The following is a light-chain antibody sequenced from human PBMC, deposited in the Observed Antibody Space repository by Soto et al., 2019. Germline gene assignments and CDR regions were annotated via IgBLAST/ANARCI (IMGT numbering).Light chain of an antibody. CDR1: QSISSK. J-gene: IGKJ4*01. V-gene: IGKV3-15*01. CDR3: QQYNNWPLT. CDR2: AAS. Sequence: IVMTQSPATLSVSPGERATLSCRASQSISSKLAWYQQKPGQAPRLLIYAASTRATGIPVRFSGSGSGTDFTLTISSLQSEDFAVYYCQQYNNWPLTFGGGTKVDIK.